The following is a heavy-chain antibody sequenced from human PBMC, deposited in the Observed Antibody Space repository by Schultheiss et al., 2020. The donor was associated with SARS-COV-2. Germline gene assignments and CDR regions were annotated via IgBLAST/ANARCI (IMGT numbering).Heavy chain of an antibody. J-gene: IGHJ3*02. Sequence: GESLKISCAASGFTFSSYGMHWVRQAPGKGLEWVAVIWYDGSNKCYADSVKGRFTISRDNSKNTLYLQMNSLRAEDTAVYYCARDPPTPNWGYAFDIWGQGTMVTVSS. CDR2: IWYDGSNK. D-gene: IGHD7-27*01. CDR3: ARDPPTPNWGYAFDI. V-gene: IGHV3-33*01. CDR1: GFTFSSYG.